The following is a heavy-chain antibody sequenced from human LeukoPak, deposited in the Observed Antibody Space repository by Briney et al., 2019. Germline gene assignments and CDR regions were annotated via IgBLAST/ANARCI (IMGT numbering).Heavy chain of an antibody. Sequence: SETLSLTCTVSGVSIINSGTYYWGWIRQPPGKGLEWIGNIYYTGSTYYNPSLKSRVTISVDTSKNQFSLKLSSVTAADTAVYYCAREITARAFDIWGQGTMVTVSS. J-gene: IGHJ3*02. CDR3: AREITARAFDI. CDR2: IYYTGST. D-gene: IGHD3-16*01. V-gene: IGHV4-39*07. CDR1: GVSIINSGTYY.